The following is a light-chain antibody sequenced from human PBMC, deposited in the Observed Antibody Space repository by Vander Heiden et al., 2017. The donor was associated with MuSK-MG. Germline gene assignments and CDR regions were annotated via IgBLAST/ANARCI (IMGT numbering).Light chain of an antibody. Sequence: SSELTQDPAVSVAFGQTVRITCQGDSLRSYYASWYHQRPAQATLRFIVCKDKRPSGIPDRFLCYSAGNNASSLTNGAQAEEEADDYCNSTNRHNNHYVFGGGTKINVI. CDR1: SLRSYY. CDR3: NSTNRHNNHYV. V-gene: IGLV3-19*01. CDR2: CKD. J-gene: IGLJ1*01.